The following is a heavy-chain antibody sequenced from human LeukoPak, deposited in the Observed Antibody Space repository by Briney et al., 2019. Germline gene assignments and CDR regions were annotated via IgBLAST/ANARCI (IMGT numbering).Heavy chain of an antibody. CDR1: GFTFRWYW. Sequence: GSLRLSCAASGFTFRWYWMSWVRQAPGRGLEWVANIKEDGIIKYYMDSVKGRLTIPRDNAKSSVYLQVNSLRAEDTALYYCARIGYGSSSIDYWGQGTLVTVSS. D-gene: IGHD6-13*01. CDR2: IKEDGIIK. J-gene: IGHJ4*02. V-gene: IGHV3-7*01. CDR3: ARIGYGSSSIDY.